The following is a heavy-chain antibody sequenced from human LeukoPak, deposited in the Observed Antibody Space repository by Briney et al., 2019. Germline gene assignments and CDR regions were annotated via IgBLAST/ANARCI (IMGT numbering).Heavy chain of an antibody. CDR3: AKGQRFYGEYYFDY. CDR1: GFTFSSYW. D-gene: IGHD4-17*01. CDR2: IKEDGGEK. Sequence: GGSLRLSCAASGFTFSSYWMSWVRQAPGKGLEWVANIKEDGGEKYSVDSVKGRFTISRDNAMNSLYLQMNSLRAEDTAVYYCAKGQRFYGEYYFDYWGQGTLVTVSS. V-gene: IGHV3-7*03. J-gene: IGHJ4*02.